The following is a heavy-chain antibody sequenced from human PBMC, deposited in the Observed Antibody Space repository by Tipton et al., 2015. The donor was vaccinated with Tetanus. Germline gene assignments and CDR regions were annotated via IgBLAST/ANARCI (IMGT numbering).Heavy chain of an antibody. J-gene: IGHJ4*02. CDR1: GGSISSYY. CDR3: ARQCVVPAAENDYGDNAFDS. V-gene: IGHV4-4*07. D-gene: IGHD2-2*01. CDR2: IYTSGST. Sequence: TLSLTCTVSGGSISSYYWSWIRQPAGKGLEWIGRIYTSGSTYYNPALKSRVTISVDTSKNQFSLKLSSVTAADTAVYYCARQCVVPAAENDYGDNAFDSWGQGTLVTVSS.